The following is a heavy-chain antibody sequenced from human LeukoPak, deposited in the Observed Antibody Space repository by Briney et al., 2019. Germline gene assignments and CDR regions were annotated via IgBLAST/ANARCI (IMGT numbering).Heavy chain of an antibody. D-gene: IGHD6-13*01. CDR3: ARDIAAAGTGWFDP. Sequence: VASVKVSCKASGYSFTSYDINWVRQATGQGLEWMGWINPNSGGTNYAQKFQGRVTMTRDTSISTAYMELSRLRSDDTAVYYCARDIAAAGTGWFDPWGQGTLVTVSS. V-gene: IGHV1-2*02. CDR1: GYSFTSYD. CDR2: INPNSGGT. J-gene: IGHJ5*02.